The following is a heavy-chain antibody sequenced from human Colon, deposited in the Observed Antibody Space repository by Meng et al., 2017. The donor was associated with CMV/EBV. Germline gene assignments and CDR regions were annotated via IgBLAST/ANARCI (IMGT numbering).Heavy chain of an antibody. Sequence: GESLKISCIGSGFNVRNYNMNWVRQAPGKGLEWVSLIHASGTTYYADSVKGRFTISRDDSKNTLYLQMNSLRAEDTAVYYCARKPNYLGMDVWGHGTTVTVSS. CDR1: GFNVRNYN. CDR3: ARKPNYLGMDV. J-gene: IGHJ6*02. CDR2: IHASGTT. V-gene: IGHV3-53*01.